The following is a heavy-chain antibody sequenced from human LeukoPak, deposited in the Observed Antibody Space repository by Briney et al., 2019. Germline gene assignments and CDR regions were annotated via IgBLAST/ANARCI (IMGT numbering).Heavy chain of an antibody. D-gene: IGHD2/OR15-2a*01. V-gene: IGHV3-23*01. CDR3: AREGPRGNSQFDY. Sequence: GGSLRLSCATSGFTFSNFAMNWVRQAPGKGLEWVSVISSNGGRTYYANSVKGRLTISRDNSKNTLYLQMNSLRAEDTAVYYCAREGPRGNSQFDYWGQGTLVTVSS. CDR1: GFTFSNFA. CDR2: ISSNGGRT. J-gene: IGHJ4*02.